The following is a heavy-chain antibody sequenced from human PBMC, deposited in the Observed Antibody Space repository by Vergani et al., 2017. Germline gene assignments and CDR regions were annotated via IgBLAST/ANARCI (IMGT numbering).Heavy chain of an antibody. V-gene: IGHV4-59*01. D-gene: IGHD6-13*01. CDR2: IYYSGST. CDR1: GGSISSYY. J-gene: IGHJ5*01. Sequence: QVQLQESGPGLVKPSETLSLTCTVSGGSISSYYWSWIRQPPGQGLEWIGYIYYSGSTNYNPSLRSRVTIAVDTSKNQFSLKLGSVAAADTAVYYCARGPYSSSWYYSWFDSWGQGTLVTVSS. CDR3: ARGPYSSSWYYSWFDS.